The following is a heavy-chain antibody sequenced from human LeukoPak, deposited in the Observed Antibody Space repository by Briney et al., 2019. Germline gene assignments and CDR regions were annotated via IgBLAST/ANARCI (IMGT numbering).Heavy chain of an antibody. V-gene: IGHV1-2*02. J-gene: IGHJ4*02. CDR2: INPNSGGT. Sequence: ASVKVSCKASGYTFTGYFLHWVRQAPGQGLEWMGWINPNSGGTNSAQKFQGRVTMTRDTSISTAYMELSTLRSDDTAVYYCARDIRPSGDTNSWFRGFDYWGQGTLVTVSS. CDR3: ARDIRPSGDTNSWFRGFDY. D-gene: IGHD6-13*01. CDR1: GYTFTGYF.